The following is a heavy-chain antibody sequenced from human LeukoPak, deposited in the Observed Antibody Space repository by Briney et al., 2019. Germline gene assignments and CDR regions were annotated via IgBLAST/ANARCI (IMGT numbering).Heavy chain of an antibody. CDR2: INHSGST. V-gene: IGHV4-34*01. Sequence: PSETLSLTCAVYGGSFSGYYWSWIRQPPGKGLEWIGEINHSGSTNYNPSLKSRVTISVDTSKNQFSLKLSSVTAADTAVYYCARAGQLVFIVDWGQGTLVTVSS. CDR3: ARAGQLVFIVD. J-gene: IGHJ4*02. CDR1: GGSFSGYY. D-gene: IGHD6-6*01.